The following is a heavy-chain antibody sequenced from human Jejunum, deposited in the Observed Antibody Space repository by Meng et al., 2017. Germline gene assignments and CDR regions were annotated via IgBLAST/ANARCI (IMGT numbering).Heavy chain of an antibody. CDR2: IFYSRSA. Sequence: QVQLQESGPGLVKPSETLSLTCAVSGDSISSTYYYWDWVRQPPGKGLEWIGSIFYSRSASYNPSLKSRVTISADTSKNQFSLNLRAVAAADTGLYYCARLANSSPDYWGRGTLVTVSS. CDR1: GDSISSTYYY. J-gene: IGHJ4*02. V-gene: IGHV4-39*01. D-gene: IGHD6-13*01. CDR3: ARLANSSPDY.